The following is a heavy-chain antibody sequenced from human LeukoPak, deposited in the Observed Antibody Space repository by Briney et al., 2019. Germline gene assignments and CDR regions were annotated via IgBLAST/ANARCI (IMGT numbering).Heavy chain of an antibody. CDR2: IIPIFGTA. Sequence: SVKVSCKASGGTFSSYAISWVRQAPGQGLEWMGGIIPIFGTANYAQKFQSRVTITADESTSTAYMELSSLRSEDTAVYYCARDAHGITIFGVVTSYYFDYWGQGTLVTVSS. D-gene: IGHD3-3*01. CDR1: GGTFSSYA. V-gene: IGHV1-69*13. J-gene: IGHJ4*02. CDR3: ARDAHGITIFGVVTSYYFDY.